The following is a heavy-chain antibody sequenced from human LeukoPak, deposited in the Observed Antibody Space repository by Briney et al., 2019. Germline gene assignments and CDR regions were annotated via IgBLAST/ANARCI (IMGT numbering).Heavy chain of an antibody. V-gene: IGHV4-34*01. D-gene: IGHD2-15*01. CDR1: GFTFSTYG. J-gene: IGHJ4*02. Sequence: ASLRLSCAASGFTFSTYGMDWVRQAPGKGLEWIGEINHSGSTNYNPSLKSRVTISVDTSKNQFSLKLSSVTAADTAVYYCARGGDCSGGSCYEYFDYWGQGTLVTVSS. CDR2: INHSGST. CDR3: ARGGDCSGGSCYEYFDY.